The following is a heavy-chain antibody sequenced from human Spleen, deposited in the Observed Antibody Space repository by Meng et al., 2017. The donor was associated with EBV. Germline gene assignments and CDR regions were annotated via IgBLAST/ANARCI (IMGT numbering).Heavy chain of an antibody. CDR2: MYYGGST. D-gene: IGHD6-19*01. J-gene: IGHJ4*02. V-gene: IGHV4-39*07. Sequence: QRRFRGSGPWRVKTSETLSLTCTVSGGSNSSRSHYWACIRQPPGKGLQWIGSMYYGGSTYYNPSLKSRVLISLDTSKNLLSLRLSSVTAADTAVYFCARDWGPSGWYRPTYFDQWGRGTLVTVSS. CDR1: GGSNSSRSHY. CDR3: ARDWGPSGWYRPTYFDQ.